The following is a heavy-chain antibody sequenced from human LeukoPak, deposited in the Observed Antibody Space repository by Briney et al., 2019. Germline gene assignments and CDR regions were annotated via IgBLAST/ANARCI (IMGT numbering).Heavy chain of an antibody. CDR3: ARRGSSWTRDFDY. V-gene: IGHV5-51*01. CDR2: IYPGDSDT. Sequence: KVSCKASGYTFTGYYMHWVRQAPGQGLEWMGIIYPGDSDTRYSPSFQGQVTISADKSISTAYLQWSSLKASDTAMYYCARRGSSWTRDFDYRGQGTLVTVSS. CDR1: GYTFTGYY. D-gene: IGHD6-13*01. J-gene: IGHJ4*02.